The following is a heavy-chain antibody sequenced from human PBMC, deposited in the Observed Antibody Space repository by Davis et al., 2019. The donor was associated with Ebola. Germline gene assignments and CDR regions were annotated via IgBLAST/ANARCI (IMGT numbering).Heavy chain of an antibody. CDR1: GGSIISSSSY. D-gene: IGHD6-19*01. Sequence: GSLRLSCTVSGGSIISSSSYWGWIRQPPRKGLEWIGSIYYSGITYYNPSLKSRVTISVDTSKNQFSLNLSSVTAADTAVYYCARGVPSSGWLRPDYWGQGTLVTVSS. CDR2: IYYSGIT. CDR3: ARGVPSSGWLRPDY. V-gene: IGHV4-39*01. J-gene: IGHJ4*02.